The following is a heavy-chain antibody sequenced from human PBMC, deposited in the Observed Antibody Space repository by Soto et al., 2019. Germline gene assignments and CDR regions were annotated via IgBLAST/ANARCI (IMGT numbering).Heavy chain of an antibody. Sequence: EVQLVEAGGGLVQHGRSLRLSCAASGFTFDYYAMHWVRQVPGKGLEWASGISINSGTVADADSVKGRFTISRENAKNSLFLQMNSLRAEDMALYYCSKYQGQWLGTTAFDLWGQGTMVTVSS. CDR3: SKYQGQWLGTTAFDL. V-gene: IGHV3-9*03. D-gene: IGHD6-19*01. J-gene: IGHJ3*01. CDR1: GFTFDYYA. CDR2: ISINSGTV.